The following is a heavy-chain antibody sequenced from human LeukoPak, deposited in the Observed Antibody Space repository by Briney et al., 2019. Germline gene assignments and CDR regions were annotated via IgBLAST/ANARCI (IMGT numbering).Heavy chain of an antibody. V-gene: IGHV1-18*04. CDR2: ISAYNGNT. D-gene: IGHD4-17*01. CDR3: ASISYGDYSFDY. Sequence: GASVKVSCKASGYTFTSYYMHWVRQAPGQGLEWMGWISAYNGNTNYAQKLQGRVTMTTDTSTSTAYMELRSLRSDDTAVYYCASISYGDYSFDYWGQGTLVTVSS. J-gene: IGHJ4*02. CDR1: GYTFTSYY.